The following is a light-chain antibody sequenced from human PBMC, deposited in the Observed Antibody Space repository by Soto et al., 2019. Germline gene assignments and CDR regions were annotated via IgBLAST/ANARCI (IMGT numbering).Light chain of an antibody. CDR3: SSYTSSTTLV. Sequence: QSVLTQPASVSGSPGQSITISCTGTSSDVGGYDYVSWYQQHPGKAPKLMIFDVTNRPSGVSTRFPGSKSGNTASLTISGLQADDEADYYCSSYTSSTTLVFGEGTKVTVL. CDR2: DVT. CDR1: SSDVGGYDY. J-gene: IGLJ2*01. V-gene: IGLV2-14*03.